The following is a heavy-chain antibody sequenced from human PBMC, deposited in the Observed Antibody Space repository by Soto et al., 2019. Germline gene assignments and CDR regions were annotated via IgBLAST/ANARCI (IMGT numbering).Heavy chain of an antibody. Sequence: EVQLLESGGGLVQPGGSLRLSCAASGFTFSNYAMTWVRQAPGKGLEWASTISGSGDNTYYADSVRGRFTISRDNSKNTLYLQMNRLRADDTAVYYCAKRPLAARHTDYWGQGTLVTVSS. CDR1: GFTFSNYA. CDR3: AKRPLAARHTDY. D-gene: IGHD6-6*01. V-gene: IGHV3-23*01. CDR2: ISGSGDNT. J-gene: IGHJ4*02.